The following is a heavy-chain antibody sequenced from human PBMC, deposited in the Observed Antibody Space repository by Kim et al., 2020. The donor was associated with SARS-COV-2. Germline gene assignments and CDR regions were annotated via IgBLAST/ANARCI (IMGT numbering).Heavy chain of an antibody. Sequence: VESVKGRFTMTRDNATNSLYLQMNSLRTEDTAIYYCAARDSVEVPGGIWGQGTLVTVSS. CDR3: AARDSVEVPGGI. J-gene: IGHJ4*02. V-gene: IGHV3-48*03. D-gene: IGHD3-10*01.